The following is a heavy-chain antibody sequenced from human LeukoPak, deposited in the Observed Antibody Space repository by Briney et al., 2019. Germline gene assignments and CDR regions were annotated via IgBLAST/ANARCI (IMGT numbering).Heavy chain of an antibody. D-gene: IGHD3-16*01. V-gene: IGHV1-18*01. J-gene: IGHJ4*02. Sequence: ASVKVSCKASGHTFTSYAFSWVRQAPGQGLEWMGWISAYNGNTEYAQKFQGRVAMTSDTSTSTAYMELRSLRSGDTAVYYCAGDGGVGAGDFDSWGQGTLVTVSS. CDR1: GHTFTSYA. CDR3: AGDGGVGAGDFDS. CDR2: ISAYNGNT.